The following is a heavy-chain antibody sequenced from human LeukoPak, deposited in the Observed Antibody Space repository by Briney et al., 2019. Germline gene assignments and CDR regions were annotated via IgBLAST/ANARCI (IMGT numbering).Heavy chain of an antibody. CDR3: ARWAPLGYCSGGSCYGG. Sequence: ASVKVSCKASGYTFTGYYTHWVRQAPGQGLEWMGWINPNSGGTNYAQKFQGRVTMTRDTSISTAYMELSRLRSDDTAVYYCARWAPLGYCSGGSCYGGWGQGTLVTVSS. D-gene: IGHD2-15*01. CDR1: GYTFTGYY. J-gene: IGHJ4*02. CDR2: INPNSGGT. V-gene: IGHV1-2*02.